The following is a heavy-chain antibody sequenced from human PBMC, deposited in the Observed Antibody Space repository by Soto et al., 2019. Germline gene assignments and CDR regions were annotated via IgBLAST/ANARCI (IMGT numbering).Heavy chain of an antibody. CDR3: ARDAEEPYTSTNYGGVLRY. Sequence: SVKVSCKASGGTFSSYAISWVLQAPGQGLEWMGGIIPIFGTANYAQKFQGRVTITADKSTSTAYMELSSLRDEDTAVYYCARDAEEPYTSTNYGGVLRYWGQGTVVTVSS. CDR1: GGTFSSYA. CDR2: IIPIFGTA. J-gene: IGHJ4*02. V-gene: IGHV1-69*06. D-gene: IGHD2-8*01.